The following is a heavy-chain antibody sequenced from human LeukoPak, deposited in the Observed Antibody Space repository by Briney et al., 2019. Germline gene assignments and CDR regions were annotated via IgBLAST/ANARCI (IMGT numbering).Heavy chain of an antibody. CDR1: GFTFSSYA. V-gene: IGHV3-30-3*01. CDR2: ISYDGSNK. J-gene: IGHJ4*02. D-gene: IGHD1-14*01. CDR3: ARDRNHWGYEVPYYFDY. Sequence: GGSLRLSCAASGFTFSSYAMHWVRQAPGKGLEWVAVISYDGSNKYYADSVKGRFTISRDNSKNTLYLQMNSLRAEDTAVYYCARDRNHWGYEVPYYFDYWGQGTLVTVSS.